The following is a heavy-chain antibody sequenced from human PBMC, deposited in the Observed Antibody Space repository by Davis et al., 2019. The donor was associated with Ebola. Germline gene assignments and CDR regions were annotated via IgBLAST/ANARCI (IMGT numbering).Heavy chain of an antibody. V-gene: IGHV4-59*01. CDR1: GGSISSYY. CDR3: ARDLRYYYDSSGYQTAPRFDP. CDR2: IYYSGST. Sequence: PSETLSLTCTVSGGSISSYYWSWIRQPPGKGLEWIGYIYYSGSTNYNPSLKSRVTISVDTSKNQFSLKLSSVTAADTAVYYCARDLRYYYDSSGYQTAPRFDPWGQGTLVTVSS. D-gene: IGHD3-22*01. J-gene: IGHJ5*02.